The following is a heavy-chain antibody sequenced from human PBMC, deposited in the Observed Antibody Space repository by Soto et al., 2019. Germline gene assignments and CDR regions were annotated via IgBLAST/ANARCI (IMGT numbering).Heavy chain of an antibody. CDR2: IIPIFGTA. J-gene: IGHJ6*02. CDR3: ARDNSLYCSSTSCYSGYYYGMDV. CDR1: GGTFSSYA. V-gene: IGHV1-69*06. Sequence: SVKVSCKASGGTFSSYAISWVRQAPGQGLEWMGGIIPIFGTANYAQKFQGRVTITADKSTSTAYMELSSLRSEDTAVYYCARDNSLYCSSTSCYSGYYYGMDVWGQGTTVTAP. D-gene: IGHD2-2*01.